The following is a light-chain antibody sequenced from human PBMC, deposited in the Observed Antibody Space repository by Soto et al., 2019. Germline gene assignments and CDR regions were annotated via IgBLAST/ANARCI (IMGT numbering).Light chain of an antibody. V-gene: IGKV1-5*03. Sequence: DIPMTQSPSTLSASVGDRVTITCRASQSISSWLAWYQQKPGKAPKLLIYKASSLESGVPSRFSGSGSGTEFTLTIRSLKPDDFATYYCQQYNSPWTFGQGTKVDIK. CDR2: KAS. J-gene: IGKJ1*01. CDR3: QQYNSPWT. CDR1: QSISSW.